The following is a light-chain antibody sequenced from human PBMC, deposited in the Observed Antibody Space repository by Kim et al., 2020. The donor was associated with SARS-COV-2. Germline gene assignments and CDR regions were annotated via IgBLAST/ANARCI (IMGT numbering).Light chain of an antibody. CDR2: EVN. Sequence: QSALTQPASVSGSPGQSITISCTGTSSDVGGYNFVSWYQQHPGKAPKLIIYEVNYRPPGFSNRFSGSKSGNTASLTISGLQTEDEADYFCSSYRNINTLVFGGGTQLTDL. V-gene: IGLV2-14*01. J-gene: IGLJ3*02. CDR1: SSDVGGYNF. CDR3: SSYRNINTLV.